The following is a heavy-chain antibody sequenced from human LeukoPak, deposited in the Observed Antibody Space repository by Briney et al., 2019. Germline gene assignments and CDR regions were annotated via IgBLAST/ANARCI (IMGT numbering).Heavy chain of an antibody. D-gene: IGHD4-17*01. CDR1: GFSLSTSGMC. CDR3: ARILTTVTHDAFDI. CDR2: IDWDDDK. Sequence: SGPALVKSTQTLTLTCTFSGFSLSTSGMCVSWIRQPPGKALEWLARIDWDDDKYYSTSLKTRLTISKDTSKNQVVPTMTNMDPVDTATYYCARILTTVTHDAFDIWGQGTMVTVSS. J-gene: IGHJ3*02. V-gene: IGHV2-70*11.